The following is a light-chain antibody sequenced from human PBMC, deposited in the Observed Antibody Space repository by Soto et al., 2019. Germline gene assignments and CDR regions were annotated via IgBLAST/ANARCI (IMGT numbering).Light chain of an antibody. J-gene: IGLJ1*01. Sequence: SYELTQPPSVSVSPGQTASITCSGDKLGDKYACWCQQKPGQSPVLVIYQDSKRPSGIPERFSGSNSGNTATLAISGTQAMDEADYYCQAWDSSPYVFGTGTKLTVL. CDR3: QAWDSSPYV. V-gene: IGLV3-1*01. CDR1: KLGDKY. CDR2: QDS.